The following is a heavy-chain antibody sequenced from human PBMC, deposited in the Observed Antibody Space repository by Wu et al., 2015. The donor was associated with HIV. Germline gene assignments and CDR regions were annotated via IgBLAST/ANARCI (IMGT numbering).Heavy chain of an antibody. D-gene: IGHD3-10*01. CDR1: GYTLTTLS. V-gene: IGHV1-24*01. Sequence: QVQLVQSGAEVKKPGASVKVSCKVSGYTLTTLSIHWVRQAPGKGLEWLGGFDPEEGKTIYAQRFQGKVVMTEDRSTDTAYLDVKSLRSDDTAVFYCTAFPKDIWSTGLPYWGQGTLVTVSS. CDR2: FDPEEGKT. CDR3: TAFPKDIWSTGLPY. J-gene: IGHJ1*01.